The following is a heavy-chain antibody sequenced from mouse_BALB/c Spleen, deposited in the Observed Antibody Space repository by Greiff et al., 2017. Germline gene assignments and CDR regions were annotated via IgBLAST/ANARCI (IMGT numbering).Heavy chain of an antibody. CDR3: ARGGYYGFAY. D-gene: IGHD1-1*01. V-gene: IGHV1-54*01. CDR2: INPGSGGT. CDR1: GYAFTNYL. J-gene: IGHJ3*01. Sequence: VQLQQSGAELVRPGTSVKVSCKASGYAFTNYLIEWVKQRPGQGLEWIGVINPGSGGTNYNEKFKGKATLTADKSSSTAYMQLSSLTSDDSAVYFCARGGYYGFAYWGQGTLVTVSA.